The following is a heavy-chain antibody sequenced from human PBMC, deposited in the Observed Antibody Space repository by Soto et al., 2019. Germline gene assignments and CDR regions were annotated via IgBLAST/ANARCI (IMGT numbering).Heavy chain of an antibody. J-gene: IGHJ2*01. CDR1: GFTVSSNF. D-gene: IGHD5-12*01. CDR3: AKEATGSRWYFDL. Sequence: EVQLVETGGGLIQPGGSLRISCAASGFTVSSNFMNWVRQAPGKGLEWVSVIYSGGSTHYADSVKGRFTISRDNSKNTLYLQMNSLRAEDTAVYYCAKEATGSRWYFDLWGRGTLVTVSS. CDR2: IYSGGST. V-gene: IGHV3-53*02.